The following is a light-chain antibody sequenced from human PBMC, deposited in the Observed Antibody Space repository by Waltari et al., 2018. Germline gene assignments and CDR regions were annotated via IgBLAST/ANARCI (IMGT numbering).Light chain of an antibody. CDR3: SSYISSSTLEL. J-gene: IGLJ2*01. CDR1: SSDVGAYNY. Sequence: QSALTQPASVSGSPGQSITISCTGTSSDVGAYNYVSWYQQHPGKAPKLMIFDVSNRPSGVSNRFSGSKSGNTASLTISGLQAEYEADYYCSSYISSSTLELFGGGTSLTVL. V-gene: IGLV2-14*03. CDR2: DVS.